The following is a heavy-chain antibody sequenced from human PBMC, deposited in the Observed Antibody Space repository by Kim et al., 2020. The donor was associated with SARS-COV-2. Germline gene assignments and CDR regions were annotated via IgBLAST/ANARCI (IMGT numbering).Heavy chain of an antibody. Sequence: GGSLRLSCAASGFTFSSYSMNWVRQAPGKGLEWVSYISSSSSTIYYADSVKGRFTISRDNAKNSLYLQMNSLRDEDTAVYYCARDPSRRLSGSYAAYYYYGMDVWGQGTTVTVSS. CDR2: ISSSSSTI. CDR1: GFTFSSYS. D-gene: IGHD1-26*01. V-gene: IGHV3-48*02. J-gene: IGHJ6*02. CDR3: ARDPSRRLSGSYAAYYYYGMDV.